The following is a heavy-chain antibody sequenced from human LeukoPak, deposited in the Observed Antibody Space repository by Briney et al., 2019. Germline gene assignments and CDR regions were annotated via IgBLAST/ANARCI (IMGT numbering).Heavy chain of an antibody. V-gene: IGHV3-21*01. CDR1: GFTFSSYI. D-gene: IGHD3-22*01. Sequence: GGSLRLSRAASGFTFSSYIMNWVRQAPGKGLEWVTSISSSSSYIYYADSVKGRFTISRDNAKNSLYLQMNSLRAEDTAVYYCATGRYYYDSSGWIWGQGTMVTVSS. J-gene: IGHJ3*02. CDR3: ATGRYYYDSSGWI. CDR2: ISSSSSYI.